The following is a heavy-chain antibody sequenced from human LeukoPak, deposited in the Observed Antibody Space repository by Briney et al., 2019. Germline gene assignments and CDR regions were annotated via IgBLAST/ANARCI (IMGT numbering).Heavy chain of an antibody. CDR3: ATVGYDYGDYMGDY. D-gene: IGHD4-17*01. Sequence: ASVEVSCKVSGYTLTELSMHWVRQAPGKGLEWMGGFDPEDGETIYAQKFQGRVTMTEDTSTDTAYMELSSLRSEDTAVYYCATVGYDYGDYMGDYWGQGTLVTVSS. V-gene: IGHV1-24*01. CDR1: GYTLTELS. CDR2: FDPEDGET. J-gene: IGHJ4*02.